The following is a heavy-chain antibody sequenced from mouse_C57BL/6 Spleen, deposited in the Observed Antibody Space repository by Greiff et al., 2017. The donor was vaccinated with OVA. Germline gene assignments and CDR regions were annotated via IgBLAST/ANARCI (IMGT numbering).Heavy chain of an antibody. Sequence: EVQLQQSGPELVKPGASVKISCKASGYTFTDYYMNWVKQSHGKSLEWIGDINPNNGGTSYNQKFKGKATLTVDKSSSTAYMELRSLTSEDAAVDYCARGYYAMDYWGQGTSVTVSS. V-gene: IGHV1-26*01. CDR2: INPNNGGT. J-gene: IGHJ4*01. CDR1: GYTFTDYY. CDR3: ARGYYAMDY.